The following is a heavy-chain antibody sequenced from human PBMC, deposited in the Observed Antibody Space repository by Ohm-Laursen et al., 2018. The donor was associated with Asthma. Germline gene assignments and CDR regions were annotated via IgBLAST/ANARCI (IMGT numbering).Heavy chain of an antibody. J-gene: IGHJ2*01. CDR2: IYYSGST. V-gene: IGHV4-31*03. CDR1: GGSISSGGYY. D-gene: IGHD4-11*01. Sequence: TLSLTCTVSGGSISSGGYYWSWIRQHPGKGLEWIGYIYYSGSTYYNPSLKSRVTISVDTSKNQFSLKLSSVTAADTAVYYCARGGYSKAGPDWYFDLWGRGTLVTVSS. CDR3: ARGGYSKAGPDWYFDL.